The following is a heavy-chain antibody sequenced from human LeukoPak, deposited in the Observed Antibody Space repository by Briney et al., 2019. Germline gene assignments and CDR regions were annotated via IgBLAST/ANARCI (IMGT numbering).Heavy chain of an antibody. J-gene: IGHJ4*02. V-gene: IGHV4-59*01. D-gene: IGHD6-13*01. CDR1: GGSISSYY. CDR3: ARLYSSSLGRVFDY. CDR2: IYYSGST. Sequence: SETLSLTCTVSGGSISSYYWRWIRQPPGKGLEWIGYIYYSGSTNYNPSLKSRVTISVDTSKNQFSLKLSSVTAADTAVYYCARLYSSSLGRVFDYWGQGTLVTVSS.